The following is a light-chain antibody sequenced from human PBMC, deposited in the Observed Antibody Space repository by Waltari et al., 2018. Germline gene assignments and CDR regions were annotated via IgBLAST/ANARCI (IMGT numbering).Light chain of an antibody. CDR3: QSYDTSLRVV. CDR2: GST. CDR1: GSNIGAGYD. Sequence: QSVLTQPPSVSGAPGQRVTISCTGSGSNIGAGYDVHWYQQLPRAAPKLLIYGSTSRPLGVPDRFLGSPSGTSASLAITGLQAEDEADYYCQSYDTSLRVVFGGGTKLTVL. V-gene: IGLV1-40*01. J-gene: IGLJ2*01.